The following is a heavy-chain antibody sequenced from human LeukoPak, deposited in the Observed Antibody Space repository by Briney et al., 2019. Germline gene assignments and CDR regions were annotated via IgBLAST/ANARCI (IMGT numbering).Heavy chain of an antibody. Sequence: TGGSLRLSCAASGFTFSSCELSWVRQAPAKGLEWVSYISSSGSIIYYADSVKGRFTISRDSAKNSLYLQMNSLRAEDTAVYYCARDQYYDYVWGSYRPGDAFDIWGQGTMVTVSS. D-gene: IGHD3-16*02. V-gene: IGHV3-48*03. CDR2: ISSSGSII. CDR1: GFTFSSCE. CDR3: ARDQYYDYVWGSYRPGDAFDI. J-gene: IGHJ3*02.